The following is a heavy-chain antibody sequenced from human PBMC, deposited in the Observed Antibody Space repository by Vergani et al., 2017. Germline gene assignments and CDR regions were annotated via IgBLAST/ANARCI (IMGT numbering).Heavy chain of an antibody. CDR3: ARDGSRYYYYYGMDV. D-gene: IGHD1-26*01. V-gene: IGHV3-74*01. Sequence: EVQLVESGGGLVQPGGSLRLSCAASGFTFSSYWMHWVRQAPGKGLVWVSRINSGGSSTSYADSVKGRFTISRDNATNTLYLQMNSLRAEDTAVYYCARDGSRYYYYYGMDVWGQGTTVTVSS. CDR2: INSGGSST. J-gene: IGHJ6*02. CDR1: GFTFSSYW.